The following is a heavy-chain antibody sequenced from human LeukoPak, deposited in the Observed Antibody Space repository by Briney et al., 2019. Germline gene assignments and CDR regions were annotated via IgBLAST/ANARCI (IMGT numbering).Heavy chain of an antibody. Sequence: PGGSLRLFYAAAGFTFSSHAMTWLRQASGKGLEWVSSIRGSGGNTYYADSVKGRFTISRENFQNTQYLQMNSMRAEDTAVYYCAKDDCGRSIFSTRLLFACWGQGTLVTVSS. CDR3: AKDDCGRSIFSTRLLFAC. V-gene: IGHV3-23*01. D-gene: IGHD2-15*01. CDR1: GFTFSSHA. CDR2: IRGSGGNT. J-gene: IGHJ4*02.